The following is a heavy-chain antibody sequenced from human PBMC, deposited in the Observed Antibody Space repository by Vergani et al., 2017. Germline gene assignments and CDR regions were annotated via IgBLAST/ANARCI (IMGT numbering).Heavy chain of an antibody. D-gene: IGHD3-22*01. J-gene: IGHJ2*01. Sequence: QVQLQQWGAGLLKPSETLSLTCAVYGGSFSGYYWSWIRQPPGKGLEWIGEINHSGSTNYNPSLKSRVTISVDTSKNQFSLKLSSVTAADTAVYYCARGRLHTVKTMIVAVIDWAGPPIPQTRYWYFDLWGRGTLVTVSS. CDR3: ARGRLHTVKTMIVAVIDWAGPPIPQTRYWYFDL. CDR2: INHSGST. V-gene: IGHV4-34*01. CDR1: GGSFSGYY.